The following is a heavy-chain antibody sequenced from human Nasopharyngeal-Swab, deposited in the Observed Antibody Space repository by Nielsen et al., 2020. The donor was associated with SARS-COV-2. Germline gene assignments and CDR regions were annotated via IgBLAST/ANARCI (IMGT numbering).Heavy chain of an antibody. J-gene: IGHJ3*01. CDR2: IYYSGST. CDR3: AREISGGSSHDAFDV. Sequence: WIRQPPGKGLEWIGYIYYSGSTYYNPSLKSRVTISVDTSKNQFSLKLSSVTAADTAVYYCAREISGGSSHDAFDVWGQGTMVIVSS. D-gene: IGHD2-15*01. V-gene: IGHV4-30-4*01.